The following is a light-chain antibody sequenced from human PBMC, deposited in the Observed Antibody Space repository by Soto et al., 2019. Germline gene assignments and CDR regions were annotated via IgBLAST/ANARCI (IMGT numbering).Light chain of an antibody. CDR3: QQYGNSPPMYT. V-gene: IGKV3-20*01. CDR1: QSVSSNS. Sequence: EIVLTQSPGTLSLSPGERATLSCRASQSVSSNSLVWYQQKPGQAPRLLIYAASSRATGIPDRFSGSGSGTDFTLTVRRLELEDFEVYLCQQYGNSPPMYTFGQGTKLETK. CDR2: AAS. J-gene: IGKJ2*01.